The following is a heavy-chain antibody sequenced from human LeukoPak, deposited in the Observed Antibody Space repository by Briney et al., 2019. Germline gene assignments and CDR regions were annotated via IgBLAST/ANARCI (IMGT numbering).Heavy chain of an antibody. CDR2: ISSSGSTI. V-gene: IGHV3-11*01. CDR1: GGSFSGYY. Sequence: LSLTCAVYGGSFSGYYWSWIRQAPGKGLEWVSYISSSGSTIYYADSVKGRFTISRDNAKNSLYLQMNSLRAEDTAVYYCAREGGEYCSSTSCHVDYWGQGTLVTVSS. D-gene: IGHD2-2*01. J-gene: IGHJ4*02. CDR3: AREGGEYCSSTSCHVDY.